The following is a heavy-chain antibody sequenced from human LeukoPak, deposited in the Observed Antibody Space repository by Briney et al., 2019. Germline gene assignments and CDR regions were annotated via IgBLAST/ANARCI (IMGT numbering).Heavy chain of an antibody. CDR2: IIPILGTA. CDR1: GGTFISYA. D-gene: IGHD3-22*01. CDR3: ARGYYDSSGYYY. V-gene: IGHV1-69*13. J-gene: IGHJ4*02. Sequence: ASGKVSCKASGGTFISYAISWVRQAPGQGLEWMGGIIPILGTANEAQKFQGRGTGTADESTSTAYMELSSLRSEDTAVYYCARGYYDSSGYYYWGQGTLVTVSS.